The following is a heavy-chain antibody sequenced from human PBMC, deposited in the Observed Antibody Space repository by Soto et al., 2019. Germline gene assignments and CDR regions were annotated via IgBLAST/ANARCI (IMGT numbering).Heavy chain of an antibody. CDR2: TRNKANSYTT. Sequence: EVQLVESGGGLVQPGGSLRLSCAASGFTFSDHYMDWVRQAPGKGLEWVGRTRNKANSYTTEYAASVKGRFTISRDDSXNXLXXQMNSLKTEDTAVYYCARGINYDFWSGPDYYGMDVWGQGTTVTVSS. D-gene: IGHD3-3*01. J-gene: IGHJ6*02. CDR1: GFTFSDHY. V-gene: IGHV3-72*01. CDR3: ARGINYDFWSGPDYYGMDV.